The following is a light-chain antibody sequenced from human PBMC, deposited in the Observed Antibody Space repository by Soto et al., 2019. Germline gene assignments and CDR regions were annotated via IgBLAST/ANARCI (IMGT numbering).Light chain of an antibody. Sequence: EIVLTQSPGTLSLSPGERATLSCRASQSVSSSYLAWYQQKPGQAPRLLIYGASSRATGIPDRFSGSGSVTVFTLTISRLEPEDFAVYYCQQYGRSPPMYTFGQGTKLEIK. V-gene: IGKV3-20*01. CDR3: QQYGRSPPMYT. J-gene: IGKJ2*01. CDR1: QSVSSSY. CDR2: GAS.